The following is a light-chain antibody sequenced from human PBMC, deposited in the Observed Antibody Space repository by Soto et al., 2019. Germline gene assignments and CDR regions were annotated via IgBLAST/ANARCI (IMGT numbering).Light chain of an antibody. CDR2: GTS. CDR1: QSISSN. CDR3: QQNNNWPPLT. Sequence: EIVMTQSPATLSVSPGERATLFCRASQSISSNLAWYQQKAGQAPRLLIYGTSTRATGIPARFSGSGSGTEFTLTLSSLQSEDFAVYSCQQNNNWPPLTFGGGTKVEIK. V-gene: IGKV3-15*01. J-gene: IGKJ4*01.